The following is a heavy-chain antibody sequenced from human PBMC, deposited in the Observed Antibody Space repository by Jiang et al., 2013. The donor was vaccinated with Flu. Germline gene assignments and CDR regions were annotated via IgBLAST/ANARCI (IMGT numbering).Heavy chain of an antibody. CDR1: GGSFSGYY. Sequence: LLKPSETLSLTCAVYGGSFSGYYWSWIRQPPGKGLEWIGEINHSGSTNYNPSLKSRVTISVDTSKNQFSLKLSSVTAADTAVYYCARRDNYDFWSGYYPTPNSGYDNWGQGTLVTVSS. D-gene: IGHD3-3*01. V-gene: IGHV4-34*01. CDR2: INHSGST. J-gene: IGHJ4*02. CDR3: ARRDNYDFWSGYYPTPNSGYDN.